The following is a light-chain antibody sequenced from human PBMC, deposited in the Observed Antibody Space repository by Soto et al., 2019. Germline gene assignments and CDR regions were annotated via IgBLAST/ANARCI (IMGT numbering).Light chain of an antibody. V-gene: IGKV3-20*01. J-gene: IGKJ1*01. CDR1: QTVRNNY. CDR3: QQYGSSPGWT. CDR2: DAS. Sequence: EFVLTQSPGTLSLSPGERATLSCRASQTVRNNYLAWYQQKPGQAPRLLIYDASSRATGIPDRFSGSGSGTDFTLTISRLEPEDFAVYYCQQYGSSPGWTFGQGTKVDIK.